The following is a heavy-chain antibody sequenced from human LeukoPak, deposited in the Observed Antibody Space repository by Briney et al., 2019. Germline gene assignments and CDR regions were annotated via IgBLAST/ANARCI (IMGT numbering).Heavy chain of an antibody. V-gene: IGHV3-11*01. J-gene: IGHJ4*02. Sequence: PGGSLRLSCAASGFTFSNYYMSWIRQAPGKGLKWVSYISSSGSTIYYADSVKGRFTISRDNAKNSLYLQMNSLRAEDTVVYYCAIEGGYRTGPFDYWGQGTLVTVSS. D-gene: IGHD5-12*01. CDR2: ISSSGSTI. CDR1: GFTFSNYY. CDR3: AIEGGYRTGPFDY.